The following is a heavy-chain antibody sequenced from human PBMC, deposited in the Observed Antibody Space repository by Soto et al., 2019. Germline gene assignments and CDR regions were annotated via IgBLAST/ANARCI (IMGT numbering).Heavy chain of an antibody. V-gene: IGHV4-34*01. CDR2: INHIGKT. CDR1: GGTSRAYY. Sequence: SQTLSDTCVGWGGTSRAYYWSWIRQPPGKELEWIGEINHIGKTNYSPSLKSRVTISVDTSKNQISRKLSSVTAADTAVYYCARSGHLFDDWGQGISVTVSS. D-gene: IGHD3-10*01. J-gene: IGHJ4*01. CDR3: ARSGHLFDD.